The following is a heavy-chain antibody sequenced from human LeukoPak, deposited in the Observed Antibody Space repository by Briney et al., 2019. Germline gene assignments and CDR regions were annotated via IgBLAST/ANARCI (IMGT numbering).Heavy chain of an antibody. D-gene: IGHD3-10*01. Sequence: ASVKVSCKASGYTFTSYGISWVRQAPGQGLEWMGLISAYNGNTNYAQKLQGRVTMTTDTSTSTAYMELRSLRSDDTAVYYCARDKQYYYGSGPSSVWGKGTTVTVSS. V-gene: IGHV1-18*01. CDR3: ARDKQYYYGSGPSSV. J-gene: IGHJ6*04. CDR1: GYTFTSYG. CDR2: ISAYNGNT.